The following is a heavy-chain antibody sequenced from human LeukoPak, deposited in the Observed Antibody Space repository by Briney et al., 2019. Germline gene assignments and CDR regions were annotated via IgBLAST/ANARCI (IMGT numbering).Heavy chain of an antibody. CDR3: AKEPASSGWFDP. CDR2: ISGSADNT. J-gene: IGHJ5*02. Sequence: GGSLRLSCTASGFTLSSYAMSWVRQAPGGGLEWVSTISGSADNTNYAEAVKGRFTISRDNSKNTMYLQMNSLRAEDTAVYYCAKEPASSGWFDPWGQGTLVAVSS. V-gene: IGHV3-23*01. D-gene: IGHD6-19*01. CDR1: GFTLSSYA.